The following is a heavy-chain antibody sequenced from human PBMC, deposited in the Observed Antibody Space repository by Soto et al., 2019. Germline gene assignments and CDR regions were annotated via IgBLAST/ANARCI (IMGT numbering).Heavy chain of an antibody. J-gene: IGHJ6*02. CDR2: ISYDGSNK. CDR3: ARGLAGVFNYYYYGMDV. Sequence: PGGSLRLSCAASGFTFSSYAMHWVRQAPGKGLEWVAVISYDGSNKYYADSVKGRFTISRDNSKNTLYLQMNSLRAEDTAVYYCARGLAGVFNYYYYGMDVWGQGTTVTVSS. V-gene: IGHV3-30-3*01. CDR1: GFTFSSYA. D-gene: IGHD3-16*01.